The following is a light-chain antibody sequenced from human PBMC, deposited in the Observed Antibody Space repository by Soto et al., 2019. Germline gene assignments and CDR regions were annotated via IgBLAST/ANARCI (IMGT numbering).Light chain of an antibody. CDR1: SSDVGSYNY. V-gene: IGLV2-14*01. CDR2: ASS. Sequence: QSVLTQPASVSGSPGQSITISCTGTSSDVGSYNYVSWYQHHPGKAPRLIIYASSNRPSGVSHRFSGSRSGNTASLTISGLQAEDEADYYCSSYTSSTTLYVFGTGTKVTVL. J-gene: IGLJ1*01. CDR3: SSYTSSTTLYV.